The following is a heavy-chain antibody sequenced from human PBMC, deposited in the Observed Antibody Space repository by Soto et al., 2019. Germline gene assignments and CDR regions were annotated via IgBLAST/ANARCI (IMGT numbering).Heavy chain of an antibody. V-gene: IGHV3-7*01. D-gene: IGHD6-13*01. J-gene: IGHJ3*02. CDR3: ARGREAAGTSHAFDI. Sequence: GGSLRLSCAASGFTFSSYWMSWVRQAPGKGLEWVANIKQDGSEKYYVDSVKGRFTISRDNAKNSLYLQMNSLRAEDTAVYYCARGREAAGTSHAFDIWGQGTMVTVSS. CDR2: IKQDGSEK. CDR1: GFTFSSYW.